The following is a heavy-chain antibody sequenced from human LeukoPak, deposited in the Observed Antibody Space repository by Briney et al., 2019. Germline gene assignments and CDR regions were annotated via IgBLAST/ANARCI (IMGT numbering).Heavy chain of an antibody. CDR1: GYTFTGYD. CDR2: MNPNTGET. CDR3: TRGSLSGSSRDY. V-gene: IGHV1-8*01. Sequence: ASVRVSCKASGYTFTGYDITWVRQATGHGLEWMGWMNPNTGETGHAQKFQGRVTITRNTSIDTAYMELSGLRSEDTAVYYCTRGSLSGSSRDYWGQGTLVAVS. D-gene: IGHD1-26*01. J-gene: IGHJ4*02.